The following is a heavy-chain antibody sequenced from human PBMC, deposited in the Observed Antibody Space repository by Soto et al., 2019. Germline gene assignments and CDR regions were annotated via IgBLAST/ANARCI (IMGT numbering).Heavy chain of an antibody. Sequence: GASVKVSCKASGYTFTSYGISWVRQAPGQGLEWMGWISAYNGNTNYAQKLQGRVTMTTDTSTSTAYMELRSLRSDDTAVYYCARDARQWLDNWFDPWGQGTLVTVSS. D-gene: IGHD6-19*01. CDR3: ARDARQWLDNWFDP. J-gene: IGHJ5*02. V-gene: IGHV1-18*01. CDR2: ISAYNGNT. CDR1: GYTFTSYG.